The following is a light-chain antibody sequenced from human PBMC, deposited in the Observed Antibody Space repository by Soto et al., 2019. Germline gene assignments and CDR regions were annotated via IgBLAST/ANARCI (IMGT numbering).Light chain of an antibody. V-gene: IGKV1-5*03. J-gene: IGKJ4*01. Sequence: DIHMTQSPSTLSASVGDRVTIPCRASQSIADWLAWYQQKPGKAPKLLIYKASTLESGVPSRFSGSRSGTEFTLTISSLQPDDFETYSCQQYVAYPLTLGGGTKVDI. CDR3: QQYVAYPLT. CDR2: KAS. CDR1: QSIADW.